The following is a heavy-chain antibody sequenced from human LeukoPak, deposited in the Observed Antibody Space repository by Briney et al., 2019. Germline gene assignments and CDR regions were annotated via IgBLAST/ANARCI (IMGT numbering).Heavy chain of an antibody. CDR3: AGGVGSSSSDPPLDY. CDR1: GFTFSNYG. D-gene: IGHD6-6*01. J-gene: IGHJ4*02. CDR2: IWFDGSNK. V-gene: IGHV3-33*01. Sequence: PGGSLRLSCAASGFTFSNYGMHWVRQAPGKGLEWVALIWFDGSNKYYADSVKGRFTISRDNSKNTQYPQMDSLRVEDTAVYYCAGGVGSSSSDPPLDYWGRGTLVTVSS.